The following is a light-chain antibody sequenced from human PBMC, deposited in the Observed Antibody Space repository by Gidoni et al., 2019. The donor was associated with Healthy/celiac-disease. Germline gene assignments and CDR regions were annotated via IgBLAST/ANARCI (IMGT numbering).Light chain of an antibody. Sequence: DIQMTQSPSTLSASVGDRVTITCRASQSISSWLAWYQQKPGKAPKLLIYKASSLESGVPSRFSGSGSGTEFTLTISSLQPDDFATYYCQQYNSFPYSFGQGTKLEIK. CDR3: QQYNSFPYS. J-gene: IGKJ2*03. CDR2: KAS. V-gene: IGKV1-5*03. CDR1: QSISSW.